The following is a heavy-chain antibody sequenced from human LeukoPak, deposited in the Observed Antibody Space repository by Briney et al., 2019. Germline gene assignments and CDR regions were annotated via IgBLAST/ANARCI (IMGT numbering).Heavy chain of an antibody. CDR1: GFTFSSYA. V-gene: IGHV3-23*01. CDR2: ISGSGDST. Sequence: GGSLRLSCAASGFTFSSYAMSWVRQAPGKGLEWVSAISGSGDSTYYGDSVKGRFTISRDNSKDTLYLQMNSLRSEDTAVYYCARGGEKYYDFWSAYYFDYWGQGTLVTVSS. CDR3: ARGGEKYYDFWSAYYFDY. J-gene: IGHJ4*02. D-gene: IGHD3-3*01.